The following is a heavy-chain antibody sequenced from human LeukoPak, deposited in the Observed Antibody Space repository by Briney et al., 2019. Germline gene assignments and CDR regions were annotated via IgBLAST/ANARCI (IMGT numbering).Heavy chain of an antibody. J-gene: IGHJ6*03. Sequence: LTGGSLRLSCTASGFTFSTYGMHWVRQAPGKGLEWVTLISYDGSTKYYSDSVKGRFTLSRDNSKNTLYLQMNSLRAEDTAVYYCARAVTIPAYYYYYYYMDVWGKGTTVTVSS. CDR1: GFTFSTYG. CDR3: ARAVTIPAYYYYYYYMDV. D-gene: IGHD3-10*01. V-gene: IGHV3-30*03. CDR2: ISYDGSTK.